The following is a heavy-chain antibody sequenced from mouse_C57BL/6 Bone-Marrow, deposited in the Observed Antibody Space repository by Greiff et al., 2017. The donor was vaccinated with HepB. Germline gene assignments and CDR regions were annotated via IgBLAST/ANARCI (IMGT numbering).Heavy chain of an antibody. CDR3: ARHYGSSYGAWFAY. Sequence: QVHVKQPGAELVRPGSSVKLSCKASGYTFTSYWMDWVKQRPGQGLEWIGNIYPSDSETHYNQKFKDKATLTVDKSSSTAYMQLSSLTSEDSAVYYCARHYGSSYGAWFAYWGQGTLVTVSA. J-gene: IGHJ3*01. D-gene: IGHD1-1*01. CDR1: GYTFTSYW. CDR2: IYPSDSET. V-gene: IGHV1-61*01.